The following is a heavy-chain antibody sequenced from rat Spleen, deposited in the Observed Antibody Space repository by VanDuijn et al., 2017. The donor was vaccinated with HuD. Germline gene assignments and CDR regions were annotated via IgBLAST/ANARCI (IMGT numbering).Heavy chain of an antibody. D-gene: IGHD1-1*01. Sequence: VQLKESGPGLVQPSQTLSLTCTVSGFSLSSYGVIWVRQPPGKGLEWVASISPSGGSTYYRDSVKGRFTISRDNAKSTLYLQMDSLRSEDTATYYCAGLLQFDYWGQGVMVTVSS. CDR1: GFSLSSYG. J-gene: IGHJ2*01. CDR2: ISPSGGST. CDR3: AGLLQFDY. V-gene: IGHV5-19*01.